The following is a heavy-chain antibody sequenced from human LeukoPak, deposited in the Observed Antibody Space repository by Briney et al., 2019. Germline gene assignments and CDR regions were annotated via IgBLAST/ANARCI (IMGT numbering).Heavy chain of an antibody. Sequence: PSETLSLTCAVYGGSFSGYYWSWIRQPPGKGLEWIGEINHSGSTNYNPSLKSRVTISVDTSKNQFSLKLSSVTAADTAVYYCARGGYAVVNYYYYYMDVWGKGTTVTGSS. CDR3: ARGGYAVVNYYYYYMDV. CDR1: GGSFSGYY. CDR2: INHSGST. D-gene: IGHD3-16*01. J-gene: IGHJ6*03. V-gene: IGHV4-34*01.